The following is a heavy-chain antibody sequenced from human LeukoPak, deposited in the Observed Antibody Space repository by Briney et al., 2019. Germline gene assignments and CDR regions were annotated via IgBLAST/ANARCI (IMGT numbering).Heavy chain of an antibody. D-gene: IGHD3-22*01. Sequence: GGSLRLSCAASGFIFSNYAMGWVRQAPGKGLEWVSAIGGSGGSAFYTDSVKGRFTISRDNSRNTLYLQMNSLRADDTAVYYCAKRDSSGYSTSFFDCWGQGTLVTVSS. V-gene: IGHV3-23*01. CDR2: IGGSGGSA. J-gene: IGHJ4*02. CDR1: GFIFSNYA. CDR3: AKRDSSGYSTSFFDC.